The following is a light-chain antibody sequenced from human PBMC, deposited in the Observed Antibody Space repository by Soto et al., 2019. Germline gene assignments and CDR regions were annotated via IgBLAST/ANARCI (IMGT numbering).Light chain of an antibody. CDR1: QGIDTS. J-gene: IGKJ5*01. V-gene: IGKV1-9*01. CDR3: QQLHGYPIT. CDR2: AAS. Sequence: ILLTQSPASLSSSVGGRVTITWLASQGIDTSLAWYQQKPGKAPKLLNYAASNFQSGVPSRFSGSGSGTHFTLTISSLQPEDFATYYCQQLHGYPITFGQGTRLEIK.